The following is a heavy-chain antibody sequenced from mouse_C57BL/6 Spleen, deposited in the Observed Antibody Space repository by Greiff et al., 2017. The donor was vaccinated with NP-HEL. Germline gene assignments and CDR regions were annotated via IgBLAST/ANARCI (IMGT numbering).Heavy chain of an antibody. V-gene: IGHV1-15*01. CDR3: TRSRDGYGLFDY. CDR1: GYTFTDYE. J-gene: IGHJ2*01. CDR2: IDPETGGT. Sequence: QVHVKQSGAELVRPGASVTLSCKASGYTFTDYEMHWVKQTPVHGLEWIGAIDPETGGTAYNQKFKGKAILTADKSSSTAYMELRSLTSEDSAVYYCTRSRDGYGLFDYWGQGTTLTVSS. D-gene: IGHD2-2*01.